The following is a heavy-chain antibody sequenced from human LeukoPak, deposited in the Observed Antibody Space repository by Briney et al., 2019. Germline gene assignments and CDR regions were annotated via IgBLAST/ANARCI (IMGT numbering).Heavy chain of an antibody. CDR3: ARVPDFVARPCDS. CDR2: SSPTGDIT. D-gene: IGHD3-16*02. J-gene: IGHJ4*02. CDR1: GGSFSGNY. Sequence: SETLSLTCAVYGGSFSGNYWTLIRQTPGRGLEWIGESSPTGDITGYNPSLKDRATISVASSKNQFPLKLTSVTAADTGVYYCARVPDFVARPCDSWGPGTLVTVSS. V-gene: IGHV4-34*01.